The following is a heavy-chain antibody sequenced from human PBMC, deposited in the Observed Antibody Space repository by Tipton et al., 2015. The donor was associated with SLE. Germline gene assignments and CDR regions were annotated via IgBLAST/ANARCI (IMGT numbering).Heavy chain of an antibody. V-gene: IGHV4-34*01. Sequence: LRLSCTVSGGSISSYYWSWIRQPPGKGLEWIGEINHSGSTNYNPSLKSRVTISVDTSKNQFSLKLSSVTAADTAVYYCARDRVGYSYGDAFDIWGQGTMVTVSS. J-gene: IGHJ3*02. CDR2: INHSGST. CDR1: GGSISSYY. D-gene: IGHD5-18*01. CDR3: ARDRVGYSYGDAFDI.